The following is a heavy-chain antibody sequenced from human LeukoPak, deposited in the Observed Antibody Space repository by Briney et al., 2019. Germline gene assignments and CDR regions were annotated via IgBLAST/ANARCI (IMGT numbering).Heavy chain of an antibody. D-gene: IGHD3-10*01. CDR2: VKSKADDGTT. CDR3: STEGGSGSYYGDDAFDM. Sequence: GGSLRLSCGASGFFFTKTWMSWARQAPGKGREWGGRVKSKADDGTTDYAAPVQGRFTISRDDTKNTLSLQMHSLKTEDTAVYYCSTEGGSGSYYGDDAFDMWGQGTMVTVSS. J-gene: IGHJ3*02. V-gene: IGHV3-15*01. CDR1: GFFFTKTW.